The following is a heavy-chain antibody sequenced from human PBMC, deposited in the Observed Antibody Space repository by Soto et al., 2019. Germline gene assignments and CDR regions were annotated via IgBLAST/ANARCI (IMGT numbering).Heavy chain of an antibody. D-gene: IGHD2-15*01. CDR2: INSDGSST. J-gene: IGHJ4*02. CDR3: VRTSLVVAAATREDY. Sequence: DVQLVESGGGLVQPGGSLRLSCAASGFTFSSYWMHWVRQAPGKGLVWVSRINSDGSSTSYADSVKGRFTISRDNAKNTLYLQMNSLRAEDTAVYYCVRTSLVVAAATREDYWGQGTLVTVSS. CDR1: GFTFSSYW. V-gene: IGHV3-74*01.